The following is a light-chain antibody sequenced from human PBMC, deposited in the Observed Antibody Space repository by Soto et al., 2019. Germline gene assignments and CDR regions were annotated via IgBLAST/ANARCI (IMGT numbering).Light chain of an antibody. J-gene: IGKJ2*01. CDR1: QSVASN. CDR3: QQYHNWPPQYA. V-gene: IGKV3-15*01. CDR2: GAS. Sequence: EIVMTQSPASLSVSPGDGATLSCRASQSVASNVAWYQQKPGQGPRLLIHGASTRAVSVPARFSGSGSGTDFSLTIHSLQSEDFAVYYCQQYHNWPPQYAFGQGTKLQIK.